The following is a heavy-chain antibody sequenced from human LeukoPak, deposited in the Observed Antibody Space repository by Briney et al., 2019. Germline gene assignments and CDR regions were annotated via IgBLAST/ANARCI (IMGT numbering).Heavy chain of an antibody. CDR1: GGSISSSSYY. CDR2: INHSGST. Sequence: SETLSLTCTVSGGSISSSSYYWGWIRQPPGKGLEWIGEINHSGSTNYNPSLKSRVTISVDTSKNQFSLKLSSVTAADTAVYYCARGPTYYYDSSGYSYYYYGMDVWGQGTTVTVSS. CDR3: ARGPTYYYDSSGYSYYYYGMDV. D-gene: IGHD3-22*01. V-gene: IGHV4-39*07. J-gene: IGHJ6*02.